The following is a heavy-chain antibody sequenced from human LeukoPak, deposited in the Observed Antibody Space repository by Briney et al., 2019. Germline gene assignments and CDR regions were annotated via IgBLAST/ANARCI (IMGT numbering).Heavy chain of an antibody. Sequence: SETLSLTCTVPGGSISSYYWSWIRQPPGKGLEWIGYMYYSGSTNYNPSLKSRVTISVDTSKNQFSLNLSSVTAADTAVYYCARERCSGGSCYLGGVLRGYFDSWGQGTLVTVSS. J-gene: IGHJ4*02. CDR2: MYYSGST. CDR3: ARERCSGGSCYLGGVLRGYFDS. CDR1: GGSISSYY. V-gene: IGHV4-59*01. D-gene: IGHD2-15*01.